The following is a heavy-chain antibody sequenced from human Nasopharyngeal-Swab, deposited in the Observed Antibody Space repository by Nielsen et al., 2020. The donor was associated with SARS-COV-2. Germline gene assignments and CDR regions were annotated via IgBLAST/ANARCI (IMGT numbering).Heavy chain of an antibody. Sequence: GEPLKISCAASGFTFSSYAMSWVRQAPGKGLEWVSAISGSGGSTYYADSVKGRFTISRDNSKNTLYLQMNSLRAEDTAVYYCAKVSWEWELLRWYFDYWGQGTLVTVSS. J-gene: IGHJ4*02. CDR2: ISGSGGST. CDR1: GFTFSSYA. D-gene: IGHD1-26*01. CDR3: AKVSWEWELLRWYFDY. V-gene: IGHV3-23*01.